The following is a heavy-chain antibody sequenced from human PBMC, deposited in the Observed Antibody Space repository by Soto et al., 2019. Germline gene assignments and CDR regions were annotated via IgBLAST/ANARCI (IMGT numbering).Heavy chain of an antibody. J-gene: IGHJ4*02. V-gene: IGHV4-34*01. Sequence: SETLSLTCAVYGGSFSGYYWRWIRQPPGKGLEWIGEINHSGSTNYNPSLKSRVTISVDTSKNQFSLKLSSVTAADTAVYYCARGRSIGSGSYYNGPLRIDSGGQGTLVTVS. CDR1: GGSFSGYY. CDR2: INHSGST. D-gene: IGHD3-10*01. CDR3: ARGRSIGSGSYYNGPLRIDS.